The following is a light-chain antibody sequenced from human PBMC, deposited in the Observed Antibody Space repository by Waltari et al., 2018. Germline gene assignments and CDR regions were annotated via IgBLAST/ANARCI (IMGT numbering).Light chain of an antibody. CDR3: SSYAASNNFQVV. J-gene: IGLJ2*01. CDR1: SSDVGSYNY. CDR2: EVS. Sequence: QSALTQPPSASGSPGQSVTISCTGTSSDVGSYNYVSWFQQHPGKAPNLMIYEVSKRPSGVPDRFSGSKSGNTASLTVSGLQAEDEADYYCSSYAASNNFQVVFGGGTK. V-gene: IGLV2-8*01.